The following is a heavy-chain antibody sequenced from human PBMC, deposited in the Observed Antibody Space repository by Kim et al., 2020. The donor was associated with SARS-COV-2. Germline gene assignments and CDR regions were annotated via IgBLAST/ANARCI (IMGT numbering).Heavy chain of an antibody. Sequence: GGSLRLSCTASGFTFGDYAMSWVRQAPGKGLEWVGFIRSKAYGGTTEYAASVKGRFTISRDDSKSIAYLQMNSLKTEDTAVYYCTRGFLEYGMDVWGQGTTVTVSS. V-gene: IGHV3-49*04. D-gene: IGHD3-3*01. CDR2: IRSKAYGGTT. CDR1: GFTFGDYA. J-gene: IGHJ6*02. CDR3: TRGFLEYGMDV.